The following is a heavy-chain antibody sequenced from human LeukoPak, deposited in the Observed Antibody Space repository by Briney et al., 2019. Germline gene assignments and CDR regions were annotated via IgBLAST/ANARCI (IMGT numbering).Heavy chain of an antibody. D-gene: IGHD2-2*01. CDR1: GFTFRNYA. CDR3: AKDRGRSYCSSTRCYTYGMDV. Sequence: GGSLRLSCAASGFTFRNYAMHWVRQAPGKGLEWVALISYDGSNKYYADSVKGRFTISRDNSKNTLYLQMNSLRTEDTAVYYCAKDRGRSYCSSTRCYTYGMDVWGQGTTVTVAS. CDR2: ISYDGSNK. J-gene: IGHJ6*02. V-gene: IGHV3-30*18.